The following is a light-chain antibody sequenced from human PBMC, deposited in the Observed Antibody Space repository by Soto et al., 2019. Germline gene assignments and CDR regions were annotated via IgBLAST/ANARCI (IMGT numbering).Light chain of an antibody. V-gene: IGKV1-27*01. Sequence: EIEMTQSASSLSASFGGRITITCRASQDISNYLAWYQQKPGKVPKLLIYSASTLQSGVPSRFSGGGSGTDFTLTISSLKPEDVATYFCQKYNRALTFGQGTRLEIK. CDR2: SAS. CDR1: QDISNY. J-gene: IGKJ5*01. CDR3: QKYNRALT.